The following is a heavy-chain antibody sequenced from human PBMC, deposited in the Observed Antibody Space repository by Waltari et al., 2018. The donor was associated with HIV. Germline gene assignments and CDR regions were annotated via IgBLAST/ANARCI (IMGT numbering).Heavy chain of an antibody. V-gene: IGHV3-21*02. Sequence: EVQLVESGGGLVKPGGSLRLSCAASGFTFSSYSMNWVRQAPGKGLEWVSSISSGSTYLYYADSLRGRFTTSRDDAQNSLDLQMNSLKAEDTAVYYCARDLTVTTTAFFDYWGQGTLVTVSS. CDR3: ARDLTVTTTAFFDY. J-gene: IGHJ4*02. CDR1: GFTFSSYS. D-gene: IGHD4-17*01. CDR2: ISSGSTYL.